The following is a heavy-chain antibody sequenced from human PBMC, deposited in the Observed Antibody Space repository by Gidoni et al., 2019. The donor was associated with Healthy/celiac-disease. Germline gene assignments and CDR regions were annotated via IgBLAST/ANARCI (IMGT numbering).Heavy chain of an antibody. Sequence: EVQLVESGGGLVQPGGSLRLSCAASGFTFSSYDMHWVRQATGKGLEWFSAIGTAGDPYYPGSVKGRFTISRENAKNSLYLQMNSLRAGDTAVYYCARGRRDGYNSPIDDAFDIWGQGTMVTVSS. V-gene: IGHV3-13*05. CDR1: GFTFSSYD. D-gene: IGHD5-12*01. CDR2: IGTAGDP. CDR3: ARGRRDGYNSPIDDAFDI. J-gene: IGHJ3*02.